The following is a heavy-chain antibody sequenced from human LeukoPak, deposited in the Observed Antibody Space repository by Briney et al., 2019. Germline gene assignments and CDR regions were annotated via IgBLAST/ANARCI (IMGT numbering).Heavy chain of an antibody. CDR1: GFTFSSYG. J-gene: IGHJ4*02. CDR2: ISGSGGST. CDR3: ARDPYTVTTFAWYY. Sequence: GGSLRLSCAASGFTFSSYGMSWVRQAPGKGLEWASAISGSGGSTYHADSVKGRFTISRDNAKNSLYLQMNSLRAEDTAVYYCARDPYTVTTFAWYYWGQGTLVTVSS. D-gene: IGHD4-17*01. V-gene: IGHV3-23*01.